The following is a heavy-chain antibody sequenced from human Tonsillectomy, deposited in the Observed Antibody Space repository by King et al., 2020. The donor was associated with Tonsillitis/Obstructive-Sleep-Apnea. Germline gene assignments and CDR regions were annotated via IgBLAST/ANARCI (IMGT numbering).Heavy chain of an antibody. Sequence: QLVQSGPEVKKPGTSVKVSCKAAGVSFNYFAVQWVRQARGQSLEWIGGVVVGSGSENNEERFKERVTIIRDMSTRTAYMVLCSLTSEDTAVYYCAAETYSGSSAFDYWGQGTLVTVSS. D-gene: IGHD6-6*01. V-gene: IGHV1-58*01. CDR1: GVSFNYFA. J-gene: IGHJ4*02. CDR3: AAETYSGSSAFDY. CDR2: VVVGSGSE.